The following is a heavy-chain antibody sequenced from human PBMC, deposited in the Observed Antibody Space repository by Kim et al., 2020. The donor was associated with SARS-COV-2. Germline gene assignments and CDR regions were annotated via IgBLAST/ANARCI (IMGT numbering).Heavy chain of an antibody. Sequence: GGSLRLSCAASGFTFSSYAMHWVRQAPGKGLEWVAVISYDGSNKYYADSVKGRFTISRDNSKNTLYLQMNSLRAEDTAVYYCARDELLAIVGATTPFDYWGQGTLVTVSS. J-gene: IGHJ4*02. D-gene: IGHD1-26*01. CDR3: ARDELLAIVGATTPFDY. V-gene: IGHV3-30*04. CDR1: GFTFSSYA. CDR2: ISYDGSNK.